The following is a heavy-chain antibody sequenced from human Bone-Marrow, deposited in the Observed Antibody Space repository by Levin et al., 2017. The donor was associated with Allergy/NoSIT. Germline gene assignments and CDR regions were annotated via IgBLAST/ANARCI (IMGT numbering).Heavy chain of an antibody. CDR1: GSTFSSYA. D-gene: IGHD6-19*01. Sequence: GGSLRLSCAASGSTFSSYAMSWVRQAPGKGLEWVSSISGSGTITHYAESVKGRFTISRDLSKNMLHLQMNSLRAEDTAIYFWAKEGLAVAGYYVDSWGQGTLVTVSS. V-gene: IGHV3-23*01. CDR2: ISGSGTIT. CDR3: AKEGLAVAGYYVDS. J-gene: IGHJ4*02.